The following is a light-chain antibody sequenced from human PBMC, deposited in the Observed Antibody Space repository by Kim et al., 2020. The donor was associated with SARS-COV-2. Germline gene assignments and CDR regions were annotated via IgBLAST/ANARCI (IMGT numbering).Light chain of an antibody. CDR1: SLRSYY. CDR3: NSRDSSGNHVV. J-gene: IGLJ2*01. V-gene: IGLV3-19*01. Sequence: SSELTQDPAVYVALGQTVRITCQGDSLRSYYASWYQQKPGQAPVLVIYGKNNRPSGIPDRFSGSSSGNTASLTITGAQAEDEADYYCNSRDSSGNHVVFGAGTLLTFL. CDR2: GKN.